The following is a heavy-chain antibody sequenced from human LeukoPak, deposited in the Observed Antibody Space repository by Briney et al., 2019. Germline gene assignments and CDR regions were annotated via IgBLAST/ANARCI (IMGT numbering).Heavy chain of an antibody. Sequence: GGSLRLSCAASGFTFDDYAMHWVRQAPGKGLEWVSLISGDGSSTYYADPVKGRFTISRDTSKNSLYLQMASRRTGDTAAYYCANDSAAAHGIDYWGQGTLVAVST. CDR1: GFTFDDYA. V-gene: IGHV3-43*02. CDR3: ANDSAAAHGIDY. J-gene: IGHJ4*02. CDR2: ISGDGSST. D-gene: IGHD6-13*01.